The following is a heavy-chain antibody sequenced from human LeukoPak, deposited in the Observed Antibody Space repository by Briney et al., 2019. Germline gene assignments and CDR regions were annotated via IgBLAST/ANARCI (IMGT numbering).Heavy chain of an antibody. CDR3: ARGSSIVVVVAAKSAFGY. V-gene: IGHV1-8*01. J-gene: IGHJ4*02. Sequence: ASVKVSCKASGYTFTSYDINWVRQATGQGLEWMGWVNPNSGNTGYAQKFQGRVTMTRNTSISTAYMELSSLRSEDTAVYYCARGSSIVVVVAAKSAFGYCGQGTLVTVSS. CDR2: VNPNSGNT. D-gene: IGHD2-15*01. CDR1: GYTFTSYD.